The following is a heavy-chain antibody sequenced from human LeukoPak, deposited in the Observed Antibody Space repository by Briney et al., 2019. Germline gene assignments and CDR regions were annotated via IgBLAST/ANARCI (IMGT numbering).Heavy chain of an antibody. J-gene: IGHJ4*02. CDR1: GFTFDDYG. CDR2: INWNGGST. D-gene: IGHD6-13*01. V-gene: IGHV3-20*04. Sequence: PGGSLRLSCAASGFTFDDYGMSWVRQAPGKGLEWVSGINWNGGSTGYADSVKGRFTISRDNAKNSLYLQMNSLRAEDTAVYYCARGTSSSWSYYFDYWGQGTLVTVSS. CDR3: ARGTSSSWSYYFDY.